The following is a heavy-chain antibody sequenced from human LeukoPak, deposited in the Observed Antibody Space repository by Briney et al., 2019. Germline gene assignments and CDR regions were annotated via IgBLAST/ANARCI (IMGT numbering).Heavy chain of an antibody. V-gene: IGHV3-23*01. Sequence: GGSLRLSCAASGFTFSSYAMSWVRQAPGKGLEWVPAISGSGGSTYYADSVKGRFTISRDNSKHTLYLQMNSLRAEDTAVYYCAKDLFACSSTSCYSQSHWGQGTLVTVSS. CDR1: GFTFSSYA. J-gene: IGHJ4*02. CDR3: AKDLFACSSTSCYSQSH. D-gene: IGHD2-2*01. CDR2: ISGSGGST.